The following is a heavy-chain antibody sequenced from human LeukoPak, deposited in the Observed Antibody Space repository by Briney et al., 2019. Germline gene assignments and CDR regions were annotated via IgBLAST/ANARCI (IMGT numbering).Heavy chain of an antibody. CDR2: IYYGGST. CDR1: GGSISSYY. V-gene: IGHV4-59*01. CDR3: ARAGGAMVTLDY. Sequence: SETLSLTCTVSGGSISSYYWSWIRQPPGKGLEWIGYIYYGGSTNCNPSLKSRVTISVDTSKNQFSLKLSSVTAADTAVYYCARAGGAMVTLDYWGQGTLVTVSS. D-gene: IGHD5-18*01. J-gene: IGHJ4*02.